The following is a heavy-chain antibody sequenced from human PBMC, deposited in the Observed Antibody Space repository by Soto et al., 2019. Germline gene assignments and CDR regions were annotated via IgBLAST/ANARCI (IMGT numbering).Heavy chain of an antibody. CDR1: GYTFSNYW. V-gene: IGHV5-51*01. D-gene: IGHD3-3*01. CDR3: ARRPRSGYYPDAFDI. J-gene: IGHJ3*02. Sequence: LGESLKISCQGSGYTFSNYWIGWVRQMPGKGLECMGIIYPGDSDTTYSPSFQGQVTISADKSTSTAYLQWRSLRASDTAMYYCARRPRSGYYPDAFDIWGQGTMVTV. CDR2: IYPGDSDT.